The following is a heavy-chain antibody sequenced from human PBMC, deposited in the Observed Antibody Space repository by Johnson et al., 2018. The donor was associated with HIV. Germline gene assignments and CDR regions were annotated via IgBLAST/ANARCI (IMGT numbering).Heavy chain of an antibody. CDR3: AKVYYDSSGYGAFDI. J-gene: IGHJ3*02. D-gene: IGHD3-22*01. Sequence: VQLVESGGGLVQPGRSLRLSCAASGFTFDDYAMHWVRQAPGKSLEWVSGISWNSGSIGYADSVKGRFTISRDNAKNSLYLQMNSLRAEDTALYYCAKVYYDSSGYGAFDIWGQGTMVTVSS. CDR1: GFTFDDYA. V-gene: IGHV3-9*01. CDR2: ISWNSGSI.